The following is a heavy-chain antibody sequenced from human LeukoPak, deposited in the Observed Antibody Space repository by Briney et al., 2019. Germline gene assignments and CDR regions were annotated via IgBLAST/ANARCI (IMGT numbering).Heavy chain of an antibody. CDR3: AKRYSGYDFIDY. Sequence: GGSLRLSCAASGFTFSSYAMSWVRQAPGKGLEWVSAISGSGGSTYYADSVKGRFTFSRDNSKNTLYLQMNSLRAEDTAVYYCAKRYSGYDFIDYWGQGTLVTVSS. V-gene: IGHV3-23*01. D-gene: IGHD5-12*01. J-gene: IGHJ4*02. CDR2: ISGSGGST. CDR1: GFTFSSYA.